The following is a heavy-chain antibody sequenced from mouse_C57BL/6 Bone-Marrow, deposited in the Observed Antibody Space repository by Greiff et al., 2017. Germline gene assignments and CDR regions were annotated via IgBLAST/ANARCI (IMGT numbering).Heavy chain of an antibody. V-gene: IGHV1-64*01. CDR3: ARDDYNAMDY. CDR1: GYTFTSYW. CDR2: IHPNSGST. J-gene: IGHJ4*01. Sequence: QVQLQQPGAELVKPGASVKLSCKASGYTFTSYWMHWVKQRPGQGLEWIGMIHPNSGSTNYNEKFKSEATLTVDKSSSTAYMQLSSLTSEDSAVYYCARDDYNAMDYWGQGTSVTVSS.